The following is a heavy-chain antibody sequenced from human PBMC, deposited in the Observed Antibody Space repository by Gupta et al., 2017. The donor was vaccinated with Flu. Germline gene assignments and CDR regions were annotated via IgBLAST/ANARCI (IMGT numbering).Heavy chain of an antibody. Sequence: STYYNPSLKSRVTISVDTSKNQFSLKLSSVTAADTAVYYCARLHTSSDDAFDIWGQGTMVTVSS. D-gene: IGHD6-19*01. CDR3: ARLHTSSDDAFDI. J-gene: IGHJ3*02. CDR2: ST. V-gene: IGHV4-39*01.